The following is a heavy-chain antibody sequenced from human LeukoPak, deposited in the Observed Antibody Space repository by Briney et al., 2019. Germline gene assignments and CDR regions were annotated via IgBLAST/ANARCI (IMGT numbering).Heavy chain of an antibody. J-gene: IGHJ4*02. D-gene: IGHD6-13*01. CDR1: GFTFSNYG. Sequence: GRSLRLSCAASGFTFSNYGMHWVRQAPGKGLEWVAVISYDGSKKYYADSVKGRFTISRDNSKSTLYLQMDTLRAEDTAVYYCASGEQQLVVGGIDYRGQGTLVTVSS. CDR3: ASGEQQLVVGGIDY. CDR2: ISYDGSKK. V-gene: IGHV3-30*03.